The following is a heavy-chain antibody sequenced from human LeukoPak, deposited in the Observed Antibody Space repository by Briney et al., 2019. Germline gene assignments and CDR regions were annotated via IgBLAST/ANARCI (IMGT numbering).Heavy chain of an antibody. Sequence: GASLRLSCAASGFTFSSYWMHWVRQAPGKGLVWVSRINSDGSSTSYADSVKGRFTISRDNAKNTLYLQMNSLRAEDTAVYYCASRPGDILTGFNYWGQGTLVTVSS. D-gene: IGHD3-9*01. CDR3: ASRPGDILTGFNY. CDR2: INSDGSST. V-gene: IGHV3-74*01. J-gene: IGHJ4*02. CDR1: GFTFSSYW.